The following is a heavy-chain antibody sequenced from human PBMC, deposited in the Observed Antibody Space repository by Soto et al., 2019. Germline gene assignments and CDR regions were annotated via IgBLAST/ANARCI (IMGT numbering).Heavy chain of an antibody. CDR1: GFTFSSYS. Sequence: GGSLRLSCAASGFTFSSYSMNWVRQAPGKGLEWVSSISSSSSYIYYADSVKGRFTISRDNAKNSLYLQMNSLRAEDTAVYYCARDEGGRTPYGDYVYYYGMEVWGQGTTVTVSS. CDR3: ARDEGGRTPYGDYVYYYGMEV. V-gene: IGHV3-21*01. CDR2: ISSSSSYI. J-gene: IGHJ6*02. D-gene: IGHD4-17*01.